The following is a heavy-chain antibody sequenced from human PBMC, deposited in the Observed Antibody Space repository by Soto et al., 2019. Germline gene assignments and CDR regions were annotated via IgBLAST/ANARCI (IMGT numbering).Heavy chain of an antibody. CDR1: GYTFTSYD. V-gene: IGHV1-8*01. Sequence: QVQLVQSGAEVKKPGASVKVSCKASGYTFTSYDINWVRQATGQGLEWMGWMSPNSGNTGYAQKFQGRVTMTRNTSKRTAYMELSILRSEDTAAYYCARENSSGWSKDWGQGTLVTVSS. D-gene: IGHD6-19*01. J-gene: IGHJ4*02. CDR3: ARENSSGWSKD. CDR2: MSPNSGNT.